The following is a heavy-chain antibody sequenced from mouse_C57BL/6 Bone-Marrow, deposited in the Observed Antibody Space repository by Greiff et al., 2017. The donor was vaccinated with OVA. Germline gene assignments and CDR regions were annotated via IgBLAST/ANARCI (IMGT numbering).Heavy chain of an antibody. Sequence: QVQLKQSGAELVKPGASVKMSCKASGYTFTSYWITWVKQRPGQGLEWIGDIYPGSGSTNYNEKFKSKATLTVDTSSSTAYMQLSSLTSEDSAVYYCARAGLLLRSLFDYWGQGTTLTVSA. CDR3: ARAGLLLRSLFDY. CDR2: IYPGSGST. V-gene: IGHV1-55*01. J-gene: IGHJ2*01. D-gene: IGHD1-1*01. CDR1: GYTFTSYW.